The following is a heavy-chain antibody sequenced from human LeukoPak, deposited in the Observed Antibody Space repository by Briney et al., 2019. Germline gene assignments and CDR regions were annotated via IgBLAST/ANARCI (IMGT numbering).Heavy chain of an antibody. CDR1: GDSVSSNNAA. CDR3: AREAPRYGP. Sequence: SQTLSLTCVISGDSVSSNNAAWNWIRQSPSKGLEWLGRTYYRSRWYNEYAVSVKSRISINSDTSKNQFSLHLSSVTPEDTAVYYCAREAPRYGPWGQGTLVTVSS. J-gene: IGHJ5*02. CDR2: TYYRSRWYN. V-gene: IGHV6-1*01.